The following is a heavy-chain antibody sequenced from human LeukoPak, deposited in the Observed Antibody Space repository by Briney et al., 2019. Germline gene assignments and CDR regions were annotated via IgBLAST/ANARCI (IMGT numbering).Heavy chain of an antibody. CDR3: AREGSAAGYYYYGMDV. Sequence: PGGSLRLSCAASGFTFSSYAMHWVRQAPGKGLEWVAVISYDGSNKYYADSVKGRFTISRDNSKNTLYLQMNSLRAEDTAVYYCAREGSAAGYYYYGMDVWGQGTTVTVSS. CDR2: ISYDGSNK. D-gene: IGHD6-13*01. CDR1: GFTFSSYA. V-gene: IGHV3-30*04. J-gene: IGHJ6*02.